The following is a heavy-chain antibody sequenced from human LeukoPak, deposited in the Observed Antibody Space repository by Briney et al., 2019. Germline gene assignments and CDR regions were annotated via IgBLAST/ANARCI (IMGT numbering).Heavy chain of an antibody. CDR1: GFTFSSYW. D-gene: IGHD3-10*01. Sequence: GGSLRLSCAASGFTFSSYWMSWVRQAPGKGLEWVAVTSSDLNVKLYADSVKGRFTISRDNSRSTLYLQMNSLRPEDTAIYYCAREGYYGSGSPPSLYFDYWGQGTLVTVSS. CDR3: AREGYYGSGSPPSLYFDY. V-gene: IGHV3-30*03. J-gene: IGHJ4*02. CDR2: TSSDLNVK.